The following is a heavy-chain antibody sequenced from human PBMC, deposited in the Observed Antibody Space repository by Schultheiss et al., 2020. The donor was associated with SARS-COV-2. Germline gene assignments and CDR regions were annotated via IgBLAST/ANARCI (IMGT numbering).Heavy chain of an antibody. Sequence: SETLSLTCTVSGGSVSDYYWSWIRQPAGKGLEWIGRVYASGSTNYNPSLKSRVTISVDTSKNQFSLKLSSVTAADTAVYYCARRASHTPFDYWGQGTLVTVSS. D-gene: IGHD2-2*01. CDR1: GGSVSDYY. CDR3: ARRASHTPFDY. CDR2: VYASGST. J-gene: IGHJ4*02. V-gene: IGHV4-4*07.